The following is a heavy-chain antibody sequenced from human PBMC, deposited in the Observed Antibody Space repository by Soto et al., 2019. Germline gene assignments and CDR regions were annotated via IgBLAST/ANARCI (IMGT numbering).Heavy chain of an antibody. D-gene: IGHD6-13*01. CDR3: ARQEEQLVPYYYYYGMDV. V-gene: IGHV5-10-1*01. Sequence: GDSLQISCKGSGYSFTSYWISWVRQLPGKGLEWMGRIDPSDSYTNYSPSFQGHVTISADKSISTAYLQWSSLKASDTAMYYCARQEEQLVPYYYYYGMDVWGQGTTVTVSS. CDR2: IDPSDSYT. J-gene: IGHJ6*02. CDR1: GYSFTSYW.